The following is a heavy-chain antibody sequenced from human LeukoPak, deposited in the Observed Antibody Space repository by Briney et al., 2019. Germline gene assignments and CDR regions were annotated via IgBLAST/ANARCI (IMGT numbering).Heavy chain of an antibody. CDR3: ARDGTKEYYFDY. V-gene: IGHV4-31*03. J-gene: IGHJ4*02. D-gene: IGHD1-26*01. Sequence: SETLSLTCTVSGGSISSGGYYWSWIRQHPGKGLEWIGYIYYSGSTYYNPSLKSRVTISVGTSKNQFSLKLSSVTAADTAVYYCARDGTKEYYFDYWGQGTLVTVSS. CDR1: GGSISSGGYY. CDR2: IYYSGST.